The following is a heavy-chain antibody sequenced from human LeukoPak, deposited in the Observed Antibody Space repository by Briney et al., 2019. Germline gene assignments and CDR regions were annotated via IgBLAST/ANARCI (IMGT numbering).Heavy chain of an antibody. CDR3: ARAEWELPIPDY. V-gene: IGHV1-18*01. D-gene: IGHD1-26*01. J-gene: IGHJ4*02. CDR2: ISAYNGNT. Sequence: ASVKVSCKASGYTFTSYGISWVQQAPGQGLEWMGWISAYNGNTNYAQKLQGRVTMTTDTSTSTAYMELRSLRSDDTAVYYCARAEWELPIPDYWGQGTLVTVSS. CDR1: GYTFTSYG.